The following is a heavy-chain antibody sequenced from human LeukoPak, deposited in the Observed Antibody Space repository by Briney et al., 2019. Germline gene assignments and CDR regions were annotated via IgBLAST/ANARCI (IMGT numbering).Heavy chain of an antibody. V-gene: IGHV4-59*01. CDR1: SGSINNYY. Sequence: SETLSLTCTVSSGSINNYYWSWIRRTLGKGLGGIGYILSSGSTNYNPSIKSRVIISVDTSKSQFSLKLSSVTAADTAVYYCARTNQISETAFDIWGQGTMVIVSS. J-gene: IGHJ3*02. CDR3: ARTNQISETAFDI. CDR2: ILSSGST. D-gene: IGHD1-14*01.